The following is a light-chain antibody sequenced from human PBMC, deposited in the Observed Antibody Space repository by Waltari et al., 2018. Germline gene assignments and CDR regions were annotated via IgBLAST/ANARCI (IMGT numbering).Light chain of an antibody. CDR1: QSISSY. CDR3: QQSYSTPRT. V-gene: IGKV1-39*01. CDR2: AAS. Sequence: DIQMTQSPSSLSASVGDRVTITCRASQSISSYLNWYQQKPGKAPKRLIYAASSLQSWVPSRFSGSGSGTDFTLTISSLQPEDFATYYCQQSYSTPRTFGQGTKLEIK. J-gene: IGKJ2*01.